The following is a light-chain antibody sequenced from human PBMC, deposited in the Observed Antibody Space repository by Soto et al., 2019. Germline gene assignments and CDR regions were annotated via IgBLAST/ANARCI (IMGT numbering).Light chain of an antibody. CDR2: GAS. J-gene: IGKJ2*01. CDR3: QQYNNWPRT. CDR1: QSVSRN. V-gene: IGKV3-15*01. Sequence: EIVITKAPATLYVSPGERATLSCRASQSVSRNLACYQQKPGQAPRLLIYGASTRATGIPARFSGSGSGTEFTLTISSLQSEDFALYYCQQYNNWPRTFGQGTKLEIK.